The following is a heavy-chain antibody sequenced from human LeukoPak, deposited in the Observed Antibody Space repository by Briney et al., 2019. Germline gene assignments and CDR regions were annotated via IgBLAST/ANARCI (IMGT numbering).Heavy chain of an antibody. D-gene: IGHD1-26*01. CDR1: GFTFSSYA. V-gene: IGHV3-23*01. CDR3: AKGGGSVFFAY. CDR2: ISTSYGST. J-gene: IGHJ4*02. Sequence: GGSLRLSCAASGFTFSSYAMSWVRQAPGKGLEWVSAISTSYGSTYYADSVRGRFIISRDNSKNTLYLQMNSLRAEDTAVYYCAKGGGSVFFAYWGQGTLLTVSS.